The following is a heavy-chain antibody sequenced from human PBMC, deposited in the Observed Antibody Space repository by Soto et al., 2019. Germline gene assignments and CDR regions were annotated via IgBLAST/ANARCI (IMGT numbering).Heavy chain of an antibody. CDR3: ARDRVSYSGYGEAFDI. CDR2: IGYDGSSQ. D-gene: IGHD5-12*01. J-gene: IGHJ3*02. Sequence: QVQLVESGGGVVQPGRSLRLSCAASGFTFSRYGMNWVRQAPGKGLEWVAGIGYDGSSQYYADSVKGRLTILRDNSKNTLSVQMNNLRVEDTAVYYCARDRVSYSGYGEAFDIWGQGTMVTVSS. V-gene: IGHV3-33*01. CDR1: GFTFSRYG.